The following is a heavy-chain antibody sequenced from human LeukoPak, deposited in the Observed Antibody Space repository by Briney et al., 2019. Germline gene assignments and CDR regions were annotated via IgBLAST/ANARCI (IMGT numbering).Heavy chain of an antibody. CDR3: ARDAAVGYFDL. CDR1: GFTFSSYE. J-gene: IGHJ2*01. CDR2: ISSSGSTI. V-gene: IGHV3-48*03. D-gene: IGHD6-19*01. Sequence: GGSLRLSCAASGFTFSSYEMNWVRQAPGKGLEWVSYISSSGSTIYYADSVKGRFTISRDNAKNSLYLQMNSLRAEDTAVYYCARDAAVGYFDLWGRGTLVTVSP.